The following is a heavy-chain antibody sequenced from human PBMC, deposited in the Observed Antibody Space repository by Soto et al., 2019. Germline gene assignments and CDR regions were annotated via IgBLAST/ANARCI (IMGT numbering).Heavy chain of an antibody. CDR3: ARSYCSGGSCWGPDDAFDI. J-gene: IGHJ3*02. CDR2: IYYSGST. D-gene: IGHD2-15*01. V-gene: IGHV4-39*01. Sequence: QLQLQESGPGLVKPSETLSLTCTVSGGSISSSSYYWGWIRQPPGKGLEWIGSIYYSGSTYYNPPLKSRVTISADTSNNPFSLKLSSVTAADTAVYYCARSYCSGGSCWGPDDAFDIWGQGTMVTVSS. CDR1: GGSISSSSYY.